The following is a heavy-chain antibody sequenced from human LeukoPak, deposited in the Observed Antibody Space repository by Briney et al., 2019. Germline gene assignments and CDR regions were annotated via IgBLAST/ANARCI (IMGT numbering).Heavy chain of an antibody. Sequence: ASVKVSCKASGGTFSSYAISWVRQAPGQGLEWMGIINPSGGSTSYAQKFQGRVTMTRDTSTSTVYMELSSLRSEDTAVYYCARESVLGESLHDYWGQGTLVTVSS. CDR1: GGTFSSYA. CDR2: INPSGGST. D-gene: IGHD3-16*01. J-gene: IGHJ4*02. V-gene: IGHV1-46*01. CDR3: ARESVLGESLHDY.